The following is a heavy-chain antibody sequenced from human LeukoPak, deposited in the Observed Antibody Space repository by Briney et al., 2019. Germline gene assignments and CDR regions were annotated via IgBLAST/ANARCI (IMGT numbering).Heavy chain of an antibody. V-gene: IGHV1-3*01. Sequence: GASVNVSCKASGYTFTNYAIHWVRQAPGQRVEGMGWINPGNGNTKYSLDFQGRVAITRDTSASTAYMDLSSLRSDDTALYYCAREWLSSGDSHYSHWGQGTLVTVSS. J-gene: IGHJ4*02. CDR2: INPGNGNT. CDR1: GYTFTNYA. CDR3: AREWLSSGDSHYSH. D-gene: IGHD2-15*01.